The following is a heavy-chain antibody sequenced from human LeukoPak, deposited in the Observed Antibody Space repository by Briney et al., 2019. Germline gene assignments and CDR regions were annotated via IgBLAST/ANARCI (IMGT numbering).Heavy chain of an antibody. V-gene: IGHV4-59*01. D-gene: IGHD3-22*01. CDR3: ARFITNDAFDI. J-gene: IGHJ3*02. Sequence: SETLSLTCTVSGGSISSYYWSWIRQPPGKGLEWIGYIYYSGSTNYNPSLKSRVTISVDTSKNQFSLKLSSVTAADTAVYYCARFITNDAFDIWGQGTMVTVSS. CDR1: GGSISSYY. CDR2: IYYSGST.